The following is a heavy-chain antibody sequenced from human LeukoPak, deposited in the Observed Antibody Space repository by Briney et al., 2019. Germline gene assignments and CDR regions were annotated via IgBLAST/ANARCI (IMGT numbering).Heavy chain of an antibody. V-gene: IGHV3-30-3*01. CDR3: ARDRIAAAGITKLDAFDI. CDR1: GFTFSSYA. Sequence: GGSLRLSCAASGFTFSSYAMHWVRQAPGKGLEWVAVISYDGSNKYYADSVKGRFTISRDNSKNTLYLQMNSLRAEDTAVYYCARDRIAAAGITKLDAFDIWGQGTMVTVSS. CDR2: ISYDGSNK. J-gene: IGHJ3*02. D-gene: IGHD6-13*01.